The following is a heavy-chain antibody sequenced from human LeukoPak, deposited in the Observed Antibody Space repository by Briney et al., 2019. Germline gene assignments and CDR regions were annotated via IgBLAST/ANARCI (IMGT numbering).Heavy chain of an antibody. CDR2: ISSSSSYI. V-gene: IGHV3-21*01. Sequence: PGRSLRLSCAASGFTFSSYGMHWVRQAPGKGLEWVSSISSSSSYIYYADSVKGRLTISRDNAKNSLYLQMNSLRAEDTAVYYCGRGASGTSFGPVWGKGTTVTVSS. J-gene: IGHJ6*04. CDR3: GRGASGTSFGPV. D-gene: IGHD2-2*01. CDR1: GFTFSSYG.